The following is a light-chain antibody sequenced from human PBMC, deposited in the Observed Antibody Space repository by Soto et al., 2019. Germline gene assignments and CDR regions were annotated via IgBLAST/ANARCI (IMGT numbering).Light chain of an antibody. CDR1: NSNIGTGFD. CDR3: QSSDSGLFGRI. V-gene: IGLV1-40*01. Sequence: QSALTQPPSVSGAPGQRVTIACTGNNSNIGTGFDVHWYRHFPGAAPKLLLSGTSHRPSGVPDRFSGSKSGTSASLAITGLQADDEADYYSQSSDSGLFGRIFGTGTKLTVL. CDR2: GTS. J-gene: IGLJ1*01.